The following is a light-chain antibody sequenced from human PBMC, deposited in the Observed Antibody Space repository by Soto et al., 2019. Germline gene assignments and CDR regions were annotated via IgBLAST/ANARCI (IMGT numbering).Light chain of an antibody. CDR3: CSYAGSRXV. CDR1: SSDVGGYNY. V-gene: IGLV2-11*01. J-gene: IGLJ1*01. CDR2: DVS. Sequence: QSVLTQPXSXSGSPGQSVXISCTGTSSDVGGYNYVSWYQQHPGKAPKLMIYDVSKRPSGVPDRFSGSKSXNXXSLTISGLQAEXEAXYYCCSYAGSRXVFXTGXXXTVL.